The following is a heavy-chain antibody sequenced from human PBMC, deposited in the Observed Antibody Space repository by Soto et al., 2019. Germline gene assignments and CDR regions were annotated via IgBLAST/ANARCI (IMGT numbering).Heavy chain of an antibody. CDR2: MNPNSGNT. CDR3: AVARSSTVTTSFDF. D-gene: IGHD4-17*01. CDR1: GYTFTTYD. V-gene: IGHV1-8*01. Sequence: GASVKVSCKASGYTFTTYDLSWVRQAPGQGLEWMGWMNPNSGNTGYAQKFQGRVTMTTNTSISTAYMELSSLRSEDTAVYFCAVARSSTVTTSFDFWGQGTLVTVSS. J-gene: IGHJ4*02.